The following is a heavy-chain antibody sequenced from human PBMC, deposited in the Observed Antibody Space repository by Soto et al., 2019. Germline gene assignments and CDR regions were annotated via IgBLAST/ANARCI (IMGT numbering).Heavy chain of an antibody. CDR3: ARGGGVGVAGSAAFDM. CDR1: GYPVTAYY. V-gene: IGHV1-2*02. D-gene: IGHD3-3*01. CDR2: INPATGAA. Sequence: QLHLVQSGAVVKKPGASVTVSCSASGYPVTAYYMHWVRQAPGRGLEWMGGINPATGAAKYTQTFPGRVTMTRDTSMSTVFIELSGLPSEDTAVFYCARGGGVGVAGSAAFDMWGQGTLVTVSS. J-gene: IGHJ3*02.